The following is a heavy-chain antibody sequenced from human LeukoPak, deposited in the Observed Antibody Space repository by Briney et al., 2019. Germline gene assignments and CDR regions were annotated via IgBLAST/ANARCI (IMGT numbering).Heavy chain of an antibody. J-gene: IGHJ4*02. D-gene: IGHD6-19*01. V-gene: IGHV3-48*03. CDR2: ISSSGSTI. CDR1: GFTFSSYE. Sequence: PGGSLRLSCAASGFTFSSYEMNWVRQAPGKGLEWVSYISSSGSTIYYADSVKGRFTISRDSAKNSLYLQMNSLRAEDTAVYYCARGTLYSGWSYYFDYWGQGSQVTVSS. CDR3: ARGTLYSGWSYYFDY.